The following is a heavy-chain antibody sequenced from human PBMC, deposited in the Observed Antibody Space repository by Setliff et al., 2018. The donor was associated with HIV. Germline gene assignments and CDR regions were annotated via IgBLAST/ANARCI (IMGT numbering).Heavy chain of an antibody. CDR1: GFTFINYW. V-gene: IGHV3-7*03. Sequence: GESLRLSCGASGFTFINYWMSWVRQAPGKGLEWVANVRQDGSEKSYVDSVKGRFTISRDNAKNALYLQMNSLRVDDTAVYYCARDSALSGWYGNDAFDIWGQGTMVTVSS. J-gene: IGHJ3*02. CDR3: ARDSALSGWYGNDAFDI. CDR2: VRQDGSEK. D-gene: IGHD6-19*01.